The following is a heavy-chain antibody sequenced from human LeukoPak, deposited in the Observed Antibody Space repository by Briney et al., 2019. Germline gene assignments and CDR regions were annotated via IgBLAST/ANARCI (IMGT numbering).Heavy chain of an antibody. CDR3: ARDGSGWYPFDP. J-gene: IGHJ5*02. CDR1: GFTFSSYS. V-gene: IGHV3-21*01. Sequence: GGSLRLSCAASGFTFSSYSMNWVRQAPGKGLEWVSSNSSSSSYIYYADSVKGRFTISRDNAKNSLYLQMNSLRAEDTAVYYCARDGSGWYPFDPWGQGTLVTVSS. CDR2: NSSSSSYI. D-gene: IGHD6-19*01.